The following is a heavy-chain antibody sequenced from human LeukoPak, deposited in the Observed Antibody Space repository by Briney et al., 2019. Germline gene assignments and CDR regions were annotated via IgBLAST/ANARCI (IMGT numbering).Heavy chain of an antibody. CDR1: GGSFSGYY. CDR2: INHSGST. J-gene: IGHJ4*02. D-gene: IGHD6-19*01. Sequence: SETLSLTCAVYGGSFSGYYWSWIRQPPGKGLEWIGEINHSGSTNYNPSLKSRVTISVDTSKNQFSLKLSSVTAADTAVYYCARGFSGWYYYRGQGTLVTVSS. V-gene: IGHV4-34*01. CDR3: ARGFSGWYYY.